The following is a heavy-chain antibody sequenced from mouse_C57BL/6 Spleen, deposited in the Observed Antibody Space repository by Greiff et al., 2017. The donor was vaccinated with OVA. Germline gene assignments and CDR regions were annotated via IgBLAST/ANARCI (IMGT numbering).Heavy chain of an antibody. CDR1: GFNIKDYY. CDR2: IDPEDGDT. D-gene: IGHD1-1*01. J-gene: IGHJ3*01. CDR3: TTHYGSSYRFAY. V-gene: IGHV14-1*01. Sequence: EVQLQQSGAELVRPGASVKLSCTASGFNIKDYYMHWVKQRPEQGLEWIGRIDPEDGDTEYAPKFQGKATMTADTSSNTAYLQLSSLTSEDTAVYYCTTHYGSSYRFAYWGQGTLVTVSA.